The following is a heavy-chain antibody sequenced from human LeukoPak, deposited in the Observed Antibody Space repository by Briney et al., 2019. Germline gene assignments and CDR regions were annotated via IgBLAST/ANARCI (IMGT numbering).Heavy chain of an antibody. J-gene: IGHJ4*02. CDR3: ARSDQNNYFDC. CDR2: ISNSSSSI. V-gene: IGHV3-48*01. CDR1: GVTPAVDA. Sequence: GGSPRLSCTGFGVTPAVDATNSCPDAPGKGLEWGSYISNSSSSIYYADSVKGRFTISRDNAKNSLYLQMNSLRAEDTAVYYCARSDQNNYFDCWGQGTLVTVSS. D-gene: IGHD2/OR15-2a*01.